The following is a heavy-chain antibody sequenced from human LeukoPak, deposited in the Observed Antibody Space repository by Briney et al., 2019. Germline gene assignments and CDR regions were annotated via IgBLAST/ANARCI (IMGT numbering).Heavy chain of an antibody. CDR2: IKQDGSEK. CDR1: GFTFSSYW. CDR3: TSRPLLSYYGSGRTGSDY. D-gene: IGHD3-10*01. Sequence: PGGSLRLSCAASGFTFSSYWMSWVRQAPGKGLEWVANIKQDGSEKYYVDSVKGRFTISRDNAKNSLYLQMNSLKTEDTAVYYCTSRPLLSYYGSGRTGSDYWGQGTLVTVSS. V-gene: IGHV3-7*03. J-gene: IGHJ4*02.